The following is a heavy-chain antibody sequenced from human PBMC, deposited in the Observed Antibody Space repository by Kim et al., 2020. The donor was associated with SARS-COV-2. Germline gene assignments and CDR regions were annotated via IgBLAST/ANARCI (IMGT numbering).Heavy chain of an antibody. CDR3: ARNYGDPPDYYYYYGMDV. V-gene: IGHV3-30*07. J-gene: IGHJ6*02. D-gene: IGHD4-17*01. Sequence: KGRFTIARDNSKNTLYLQMNSLRAEDTAVYYCARNYGDPPDYYYYYGMDVWGQGTTVTVSS.